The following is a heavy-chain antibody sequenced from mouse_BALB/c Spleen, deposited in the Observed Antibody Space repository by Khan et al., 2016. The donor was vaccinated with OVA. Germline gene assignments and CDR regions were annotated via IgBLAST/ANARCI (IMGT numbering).Heavy chain of an antibody. CDR3: ARGMDY. J-gene: IGHJ4*01. V-gene: IGHV2-9*02. Sequence: QEESGPGLVAPSQSLSITCTVSGFSLSSHGVHWVRQPPGKGLEWLGVIWAGGNAHYNSALMSRLSISKDNSKSQVFLKMNSLQTDDTAMYYCARGMDYWGQGTSVTVSS. CDR1: GFSLSSHG. CDR2: IWAGGNA.